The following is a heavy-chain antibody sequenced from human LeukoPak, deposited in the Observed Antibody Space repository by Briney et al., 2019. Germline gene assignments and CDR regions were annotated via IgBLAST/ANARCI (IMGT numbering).Heavy chain of an antibody. D-gene: IGHD3-22*01. CDR1: GFTFDDYG. Sequence: GGSLTLSCAASGFTFDDYGMSWVRQAPGKGLEWVSGINWNGGSTVYADSVKGRFTISRDNAKNSLYLQMNSLRAEDTALYYCARALPRPYYYDSSGTFYFDYWGQGTLVTVSS. CDR3: ARALPRPYYYDSSGTFYFDY. CDR2: INWNGGST. J-gene: IGHJ4*02. V-gene: IGHV3-20*04.